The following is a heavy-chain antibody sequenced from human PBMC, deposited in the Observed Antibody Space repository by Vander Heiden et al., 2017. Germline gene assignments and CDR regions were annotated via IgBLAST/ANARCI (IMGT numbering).Heavy chain of an antibody. Sequence: VQLVESGGGVVQPGRSLRLSCAASAFPLSRSGMPWFRQAPGKGLEWVAVISYDGSNKYYADSVKGRVTISRDNSKNTLYLQLISLRSEDTAVYYCSKDSTIEYYDSSGYSPDYGGQGTLLPVSS. CDR3: SKDSTIEYYDSSGYSPDY. CDR2: ISYDGSNK. D-gene: IGHD3-22*01. CDR1: AFPLSRSG. V-gene: IGHV3-30*18. J-gene: IGHJ4*02.